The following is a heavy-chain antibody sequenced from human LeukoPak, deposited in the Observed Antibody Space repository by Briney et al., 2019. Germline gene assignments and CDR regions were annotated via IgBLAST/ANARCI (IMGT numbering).Heavy chain of an antibody. J-gene: IGHJ4*02. CDR1: GFTFSSYA. V-gene: IGHV3-30-3*01. Sequence: GGSLRLSCAASGFTFSSYAMHWVRQAPGKGLEWVAVISYDGSNKYYADSVKGRFTISRDNSKNTLYLQMNSLRAEDTAVYYCAREWRGYFDYWGQGTLVTVSS. D-gene: IGHD3-3*01. CDR3: AREWRGYFDY. CDR2: ISYDGSNK.